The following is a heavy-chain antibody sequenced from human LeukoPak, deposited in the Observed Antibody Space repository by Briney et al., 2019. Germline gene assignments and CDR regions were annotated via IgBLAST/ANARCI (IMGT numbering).Heavy chain of an antibody. J-gene: IGHJ4*02. V-gene: IGHV1-2*02. CDR1: GYTFTGYY. Sequence: GASVKVSCKASGYTFTGYYMHWVRQAPGQGLEWMGWINPNSGGTNYAQKFQGRVTMTRDTSISTAYMELSRLRSDDTAVYFCARDREGGKYQLLAVDYWGQGTLVTVSS. CDR2: INPNSGGT. D-gene: IGHD2-2*01. CDR3: ARDREGGKYQLLAVDY.